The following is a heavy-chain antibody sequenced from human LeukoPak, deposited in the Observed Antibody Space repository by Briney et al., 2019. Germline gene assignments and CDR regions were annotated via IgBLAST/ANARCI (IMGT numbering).Heavy chain of an antibody. CDR2: LRSDGTSA. CDR3: AKDPRFLEVAGSYYFDY. D-gene: IGHD6-19*01. V-gene: IGHV3-74*03. CDR1: GFTFSSYW. J-gene: IGHJ4*02. Sequence: PGGSLRLSCAASGFTFSSYWMSWVRQVSGKGLVCVARLRSDGTSAMYADSVKGRFTISRDNSKNTLYLQMNSLRAEDTAVYYCAKDPRFLEVAGSYYFDYWGQGTLVTVSS.